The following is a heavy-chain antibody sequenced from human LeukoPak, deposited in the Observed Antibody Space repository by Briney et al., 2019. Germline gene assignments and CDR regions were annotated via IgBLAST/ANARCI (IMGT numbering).Heavy chain of an antibody. D-gene: IGHD1-26*01. J-gene: IGHJ4*02. CDR1: GFTFTRYW. Sequence: QSGGSLRLSCAASGFTFTRYWMHWVRQVPGKGLVWVSRVNIDGTTTNYADSVKGRFTVSRDNAKNTLFLQLSSLRVEDTAVYYCARDSYELGATFDYWGQGTLVTVSA. CDR2: VNIDGTTT. V-gene: IGHV3-74*01. CDR3: ARDSYELGATFDY.